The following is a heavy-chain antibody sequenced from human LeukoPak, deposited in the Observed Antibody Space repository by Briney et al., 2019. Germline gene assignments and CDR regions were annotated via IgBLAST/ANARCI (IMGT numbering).Heavy chain of an antibody. CDR2: INPNSGGT. Sequence: ASVTVSFTASGYTFTGYYMHWVRQAPGQGLEWMGWINPNSGGTNYAQKFQGWVTMTRDTSISTAYMELSRLRSDDTAVYYCARSVDYGDPNFDYWGQGTLVTVSS. CDR3: ARSVDYGDPNFDY. J-gene: IGHJ4*02. CDR1: GYTFTGYY. V-gene: IGHV1-2*04. D-gene: IGHD4-17*01.